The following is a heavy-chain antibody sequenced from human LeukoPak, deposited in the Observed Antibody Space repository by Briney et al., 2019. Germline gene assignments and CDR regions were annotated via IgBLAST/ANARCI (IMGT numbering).Heavy chain of an antibody. J-gene: IGHJ4*02. Sequence: PSETLSFTCSVSGGSIISSNYYWGWIRQPPGKGLEWIGSIYQSGSGSSYYNPPLKSRVTISGDTSKNQFFLRLSSVTAADTAVYYCASTLRFLPYRRFDYWGQGTLVTVPS. CDR3: ASTLRFLPYRRFDY. CDR2: IYQSGSGSS. CDR1: GGSIISSNYY. V-gene: IGHV4-39*01. D-gene: IGHD3-3*01.